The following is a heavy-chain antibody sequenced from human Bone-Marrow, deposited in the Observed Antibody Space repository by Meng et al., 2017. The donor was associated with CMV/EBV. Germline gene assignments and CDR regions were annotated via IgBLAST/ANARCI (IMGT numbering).Heavy chain of an antibody. D-gene: IGHD3-22*01. CDR2: ISSSGFYI. CDR1: GFTFSSYS. Sequence: GESLKISCEASGFTFSSYSMNWVRQAPGKGLEWVSSISSSGFYINDADSVKGRFSISRDNTKNSLHLQMSSLRVEDTAMYYCARGAVDDSSGYYHPLDYWGQGMRVTRSS. V-gene: IGHV3-21*01. CDR3: ARGAVDDSSGYYHPLDY. J-gene: IGHJ4*01.